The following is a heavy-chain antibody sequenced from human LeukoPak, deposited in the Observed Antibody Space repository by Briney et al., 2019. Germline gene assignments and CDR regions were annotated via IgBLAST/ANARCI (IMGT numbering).Heavy chain of an antibody. Sequence: KPSETLSLTCTVSGGSISSYYWSWIRQPPGKGLEWIGYIYYSGSTNYNPSLKSRVTISVDTSKNQFSLKLSSVTAADTAVYYCARGVAVSGHFDYWGQGTLVTVSS. D-gene: IGHD6-19*01. CDR1: GGSISSYY. V-gene: IGHV4-59*01. CDR2: IYYSGST. J-gene: IGHJ4*02. CDR3: ARGVAVSGHFDY.